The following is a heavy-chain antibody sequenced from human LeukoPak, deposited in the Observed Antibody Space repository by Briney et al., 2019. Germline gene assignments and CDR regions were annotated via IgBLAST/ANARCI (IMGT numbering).Heavy chain of an antibody. CDR3: AKVANY. CDR2: IKQDGTEK. J-gene: IGHJ4*02. D-gene: IGHD5-12*01. Sequence: GGSLRLSCAASGFTFTTYWMSWVRQPPGKGLEWVANIKQDGTEKYYVDSVKGRFTISRDNAKNSLYLQMNSLRVEDTAIYYCAKVANYWGQGTPVTASS. V-gene: IGHV3-7*01. CDR1: GFTFTTYW.